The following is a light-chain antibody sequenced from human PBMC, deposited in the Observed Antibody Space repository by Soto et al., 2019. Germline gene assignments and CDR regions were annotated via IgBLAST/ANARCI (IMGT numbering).Light chain of an antibody. CDR1: QSVFNNH. J-gene: IGKJ1*01. CDR2: GAS. Sequence: EIVLTQSPGTLSLSPGERSTLSFRASQSVFNNHIGWYQQKPGQAPRRLIFGASFRATGIPDRFSGSGSGTDFTLTISRLEPEDFAVYYCQQYGSSPTTFGQGTKVDIK. V-gene: IGKV3-20*01. CDR3: QQYGSSPTT.